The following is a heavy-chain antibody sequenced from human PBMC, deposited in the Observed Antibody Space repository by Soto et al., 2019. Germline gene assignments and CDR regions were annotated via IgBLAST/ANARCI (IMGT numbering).Heavy chain of an antibody. Sequence: EVQLVESGGGLVKPGGSLRLSCAASGFTFSSYSMNWVRQAPGKGLEWVSSISSSSSYIYYADSVKGRFTISRDNAKNSLYLQMNSLRAEDTAVYYCARDLGVGFTKWYFDLWGRGTLVTVSS. V-gene: IGHV3-21*01. J-gene: IGHJ2*01. CDR2: ISSSSSYI. CDR3: ARDLGVGFTKWYFDL. CDR1: GFTFSSYS. D-gene: IGHD3-10*01.